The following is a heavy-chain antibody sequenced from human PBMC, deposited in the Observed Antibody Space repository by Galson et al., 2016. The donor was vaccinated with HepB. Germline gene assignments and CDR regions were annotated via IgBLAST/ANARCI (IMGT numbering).Heavy chain of an antibody. Sequence: SVKVSCKASGYTFTTYAMYWVRQAPGQRLEWMGWINAANGDTKYSQKLQGRGTITWDTSANTAYMELSSLRSEDTAVYYCARGHIVATVDYYYGLDVWGQGTKVTVSS. J-gene: IGHJ6*02. CDR1: GYTFTTYA. D-gene: IGHD5-12*01. CDR3: ARGHIVATVDYYYGLDV. CDR2: INAANGDT. V-gene: IGHV1-3*01.